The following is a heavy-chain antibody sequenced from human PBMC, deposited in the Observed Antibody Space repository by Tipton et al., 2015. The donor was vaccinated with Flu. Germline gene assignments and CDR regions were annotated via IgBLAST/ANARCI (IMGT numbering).Heavy chain of an antibody. D-gene: IGHD3-16*01. V-gene: IGHV4-34*01. CDR1: GGSFSGYY. CDR2: INHSGAT. Sequence: TLSLTCAVYGGSFSGYYWTWIRQPPGKGLEWIGEINHSGATNHNPSLKSRVTISVDTPKNQFSLKVTSLTAADTAVYYCARDSPLIPGAFDIWGQGTMVTVSS. J-gene: IGHJ3*02. CDR3: ARDSPLIPGAFDI.